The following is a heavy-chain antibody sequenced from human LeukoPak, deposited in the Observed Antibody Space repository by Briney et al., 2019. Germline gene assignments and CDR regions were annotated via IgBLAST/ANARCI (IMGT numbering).Heavy chain of an antibody. J-gene: IGHJ3*02. CDR2: IVVGSGNT. CDR3: AADLVRGVISAFDI. Sequence: SVKVSCKASGFTFTSSAVQWVRQARGQRLEWIGWIVVGSGNTNYAQKFQERVTITRDMSTSTAYMELSSLRSGDTAVYYCAADLVRGVISAFDIWGQGTMVTVSS. D-gene: IGHD3-10*01. V-gene: IGHV1-58*01. CDR1: GFTFTSSA.